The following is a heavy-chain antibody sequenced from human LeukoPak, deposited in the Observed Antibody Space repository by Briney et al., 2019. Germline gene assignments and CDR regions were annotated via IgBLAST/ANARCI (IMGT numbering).Heavy chain of an antibody. CDR2: VYYSGST. V-gene: IGHV4-39*01. D-gene: IGHD5-12*01. CDR1: GVSISSSSHY. J-gene: IGHJ4*02. CDR3: ARSRGVATPVDS. Sequence: SETLSLTCTVSGVSISSSSHYWGWIRQPPGKGLEWIGSVYYSGSTYYNPSLKSRVTISVDTSKNQFSLKVSSVTAADTAVYYCARSRGVATPVDSWGQGTLVTVSS.